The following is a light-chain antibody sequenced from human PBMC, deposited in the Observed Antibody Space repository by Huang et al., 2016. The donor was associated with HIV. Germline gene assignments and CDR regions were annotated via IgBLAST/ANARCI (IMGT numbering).Light chain of an antibody. CDR2: LVS. V-gene: IGKV2-30*02. J-gene: IGKJ1*01. Sequence: DVVITQSPLSLPVTLGQPASISCRSSQSLGHSDGNTYLNWFQQRPGQSPRRLFYLVSNRDSGVPDRFSGSGSGTDFTLKISRVEAEDVGFYYCMQVTHGWTFGQGTKVEIK. CDR3: MQVTHGWT. CDR1: QSLGHSDGNTY.